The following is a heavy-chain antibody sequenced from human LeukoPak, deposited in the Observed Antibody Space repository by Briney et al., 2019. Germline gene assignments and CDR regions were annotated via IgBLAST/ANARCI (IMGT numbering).Heavy chain of an antibody. J-gene: IGHJ4*02. V-gene: IGHV3-7*01. Sequence: PGGSLRLSCAASGFTFCNYWMMRVRQAPGEGPGGVANIKQDGSEKYYVDSVKGRFTISRDNAKNSLYLQMNSPRAEDTAVYYCARDGVPYGRDYWGQGTLVTVSS. CDR2: IKQDGSEK. D-gene: IGHD4-17*01. CDR1: GFTFCNYW. CDR3: ARDGVPYGRDY.